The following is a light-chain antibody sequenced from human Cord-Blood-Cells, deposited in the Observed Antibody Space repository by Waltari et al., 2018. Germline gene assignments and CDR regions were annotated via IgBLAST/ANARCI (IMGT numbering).Light chain of an antibody. J-gene: IGLJ2*01. CDR1: SSDVGGYNY. Sequence: QSALTQPRSVSGSPGQSVTISCTGTSSDVGGYNYVPWYHQHPGKAPKLMIYDVSKRPSWVPDRFSGSKSGNTASLTISGLQAEDEADYYCCSYAGSYTLVFGGGTKLTVL. CDR2: DVS. V-gene: IGLV2-11*01. CDR3: CSYAGSYTLV.